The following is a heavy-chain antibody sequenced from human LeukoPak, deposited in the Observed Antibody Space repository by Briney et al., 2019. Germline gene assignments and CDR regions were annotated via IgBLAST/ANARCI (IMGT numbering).Heavy chain of an antibody. J-gene: IGHJ6*03. V-gene: IGHV6-1*01. CDR3: ARGSRDYGSGSYYKAMSQYYYYYMDV. CDR2: TYYRSKWYN. D-gene: IGHD3-10*01. CDR1: GDSVSSTSAA. Sequence: SQTLSLTCAISGDSVSSTSAAWNWIRQSPSRGLEWLGRTYYRSKWYNDYAVSVKSRITINPDTSKNQFSLQLNSVTPEDTAVYYCARGSRDYGSGSYYKAMSQYYYYYMDVWGKGTTVTISS.